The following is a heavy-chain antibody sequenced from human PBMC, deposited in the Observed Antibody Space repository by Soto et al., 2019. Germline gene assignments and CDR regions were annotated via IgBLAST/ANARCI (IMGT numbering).Heavy chain of an antibody. CDR3: ARGDAVGYCSGGSCREGAFDI. V-gene: IGHV1-8*01. CDR2: MNPNSGNT. CDR1: GYTFTSYD. Sequence: ASVKVSCKASGYTFTSYDINWVRQATGRGLEWIGWMNPNSGNTGYAQKFQGRVTMTRNTSISTAYMELSSLRSEDTAVYYCARGDAVGYCSGGSCREGAFDIWGQGTMVTVSS. D-gene: IGHD2-15*01. J-gene: IGHJ3*02.